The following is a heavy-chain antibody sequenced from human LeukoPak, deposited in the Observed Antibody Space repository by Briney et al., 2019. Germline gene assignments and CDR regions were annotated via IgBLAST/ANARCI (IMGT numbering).Heavy chain of an antibody. D-gene: IGHD6-6*01. J-gene: IGHJ3*02. CDR2: IYHSGST. CDR3: ASGRYSSSSGLRGAFDI. V-gene: IGHV4-4*02. CDR1: GGSISSSNW. Sequence: SETLSLTCAVSGGSISSSNWWSWVRQPPGKGLEWIGEIYHSGSTNYNPSLKSRVTISVDKSKNQFSLKLSSVTAADTAVYYCASGRYSSSSGLRGAFDIWGQGTMVTVSS.